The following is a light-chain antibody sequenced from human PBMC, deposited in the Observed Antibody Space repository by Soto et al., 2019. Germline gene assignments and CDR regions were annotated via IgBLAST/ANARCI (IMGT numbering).Light chain of an antibody. CDR2: GAS. Sequence: EIVLAQSPSTQSLSPGGRATLSCRASQSVSSNYLTWYQQKPGQAPRLLIYGASSRATGIPDRFSGSGSGTDFTLTISRLEPEDFAVYYCQQFGTSPWTFGQGTKVDIK. CDR1: QSVSSNY. V-gene: IGKV3-20*01. J-gene: IGKJ1*01. CDR3: QQFGTSPWT.